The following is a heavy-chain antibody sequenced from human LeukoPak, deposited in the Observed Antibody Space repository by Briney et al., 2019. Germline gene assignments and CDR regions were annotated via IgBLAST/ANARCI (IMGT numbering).Heavy chain of an antibody. CDR3: ARDVVVAATFSGFDY. J-gene: IGHJ4*02. CDR2: IRYDGSNK. V-gene: IGHV3-30*02. Sequence: GGSLRLSCAASGFTFNSYGMHWVRQAPGKGLEWVAFIRYDGSNKYYADSVKGRFTISRDNSKNTLYLQMNSLRAEDTAVYYCARDVVVAATFSGFDYWGQGTLVTVSS. CDR1: GFTFNSYG. D-gene: IGHD2-15*01.